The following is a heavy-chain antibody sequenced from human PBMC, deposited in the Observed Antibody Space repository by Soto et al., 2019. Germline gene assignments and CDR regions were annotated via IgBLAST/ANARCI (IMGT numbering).Heavy chain of an antibody. CDR2: INHSGRT. CDR3: ARRTTWFREARYYYYYYMDV. Sequence: QVQLQQWGAGLLKPSETLSLTCAVYGGSFSGYYWSWIRQPPGKGLEWVGEINHSGRTNYNPSLKSRVTIPVDTSKNQFSPKLTALTAADTAVYYCARRTTWFREARYYYYYYMDVWGKGTTLTVSS. J-gene: IGHJ6*03. V-gene: IGHV4-34*01. D-gene: IGHD3-10*01. CDR1: GGSFSGYY.